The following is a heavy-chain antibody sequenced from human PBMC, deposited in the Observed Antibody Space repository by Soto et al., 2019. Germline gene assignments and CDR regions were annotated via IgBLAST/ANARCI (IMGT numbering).Heavy chain of an antibody. CDR3: ARESSLSSSWNDYYYYGMDV. D-gene: IGHD6-13*01. V-gene: IGHV3-53*01. CDR1: GFTVSSNY. J-gene: IGHJ6*02. CDR2: IYSGGST. Sequence: GGSLRLSCAASGFTVSSNYMSWVRQAPGKGLEWVSVIYSGGSTYYADSVKGRFTISRDNSKNTLYLQMNSLRAEDTAVYYCARESSLSSSWNDYYYYGMDVWGQGTTVTVSS.